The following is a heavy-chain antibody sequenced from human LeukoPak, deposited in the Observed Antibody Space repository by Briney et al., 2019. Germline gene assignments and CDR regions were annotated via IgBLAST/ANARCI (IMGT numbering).Heavy chain of an antibody. CDR2: IKQDGSEK. Sequence: PGGSLRLSYAASGFTFSNYWVGWVRQAPGKGLEWVANIKQDGSEKRYVDPVKGRFTISRDNAKNSLYLQMNSLRAEDTAVYYCARAPATNEWRCMDYWGQGTLVTVSS. D-gene: IGHD2-8*02. CDR3: ARAPATNEWRCMDY. J-gene: IGHJ4*02. CDR1: GFTFSNYW. V-gene: IGHV3-7*01.